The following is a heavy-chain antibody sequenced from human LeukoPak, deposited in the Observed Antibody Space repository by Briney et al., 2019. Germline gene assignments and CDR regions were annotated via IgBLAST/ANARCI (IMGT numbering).Heavy chain of an antibody. D-gene: IGHD3-10*01. V-gene: IGHV3-23*01. CDR2: ISGSGDST. J-gene: IGHJ3*02. CDR3: AREGLSGTYHDAFDI. CDR1: GFAFSSYA. Sequence: GGSLRLSCAASGFAFSSYAMSWVRQAPGKGLEWVSTISGSGDSTYYADSVKGRVTISRDNSRDTLYLQMNSLRAEDTAVYYCAREGLSGTYHDAFDIWGQGTMVTVSS.